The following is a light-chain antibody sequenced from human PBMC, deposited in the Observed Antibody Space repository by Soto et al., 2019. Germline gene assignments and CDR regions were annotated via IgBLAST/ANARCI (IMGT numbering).Light chain of an antibody. J-gene: IGKJ4*01. Sequence: DIVMTQSSDSLAVSLGERATINCKSSQSVLYSTNNKNYLAWYQQKPGQPPKLLIYWATTRESGVPDRFSGSGSGTDFTLTISSLQAEDVAVYYCQQYYITPLTFGGGTKVEIK. CDR2: WAT. CDR3: QQYYITPLT. CDR1: QSVLYSTNNKNY. V-gene: IGKV4-1*01.